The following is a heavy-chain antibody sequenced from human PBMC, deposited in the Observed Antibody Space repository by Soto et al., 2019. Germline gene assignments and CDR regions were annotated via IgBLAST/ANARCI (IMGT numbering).Heavy chain of an antibody. CDR1: GFSFTGYY. Sequence: ASVKVSCKASGFSFTGYYMHWVRQAPGQGLEWMGWINPNSGGTNYAQKFQGRVTMTRDTSTSTVYMELSRLRSDDTAVYYCATRDTGHYWGQGTLVTVSS. V-gene: IGHV1-2*02. CDR2: INPNSGGT. D-gene: IGHD2-2*02. J-gene: IGHJ4*02. CDR3: ATRDTGHY.